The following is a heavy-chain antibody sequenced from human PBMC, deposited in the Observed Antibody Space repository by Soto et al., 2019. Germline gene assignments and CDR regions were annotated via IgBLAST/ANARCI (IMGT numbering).Heavy chain of an antibody. Sequence: QVQLVQSGAEVKKPGSSLKVSCKASGGTFSSYAISWLRQAPGQGLEWMGGIIPIFGTANYAQKFQGRVTITADESTSTADMERVSLRSEDTAVYYCARVQAYCGGDYYSSWAYWGQGTRVAVSS. CDR1: GGTFSSYA. CDR3: ARVQAYCGGDYYSSWAY. V-gene: IGHV1-69*01. J-gene: IGHJ4*02. D-gene: IGHD2-21*02. CDR2: IIPIFGTA.